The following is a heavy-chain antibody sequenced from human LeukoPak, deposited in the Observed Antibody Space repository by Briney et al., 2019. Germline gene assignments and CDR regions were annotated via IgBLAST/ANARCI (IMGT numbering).Heavy chain of an antibody. CDR2: IYYSGST. CDR3: ARADYDILTGYYSLDY. V-gene: IGHV4-61*01. CDR1: GYSISSGYY. Sequence: KPSETLSLTCTVSGYSISSGYYWSWIRQPPGKGLEWIGYIYYSGSTNYNPSLKSRVTISVDTSKNQFSLKLSSVTAADTAVYYCARADYDILTGYYSLDYWGQGTLVTVSS. J-gene: IGHJ4*02. D-gene: IGHD3-9*01.